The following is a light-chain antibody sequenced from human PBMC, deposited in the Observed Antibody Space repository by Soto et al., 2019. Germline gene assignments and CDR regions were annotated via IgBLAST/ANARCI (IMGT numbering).Light chain of an antibody. Sequence: EVVLTQSPGTLALSPGERTTLSCRASQSVSNNYFTWYQQKPGQAPRLLIFGSSDRATGIPDRFSGSGSGTDFTLTISRLEPEDFGVYYCQQYGSSPPSTFGQGTELRIK. CDR1: QSVSNNY. CDR2: GSS. J-gene: IGKJ2*01. CDR3: QQYGSSPPST. V-gene: IGKV3-20*01.